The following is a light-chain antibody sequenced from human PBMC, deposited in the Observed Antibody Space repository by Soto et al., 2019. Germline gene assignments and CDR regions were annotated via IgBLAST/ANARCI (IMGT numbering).Light chain of an antibody. Sequence: VVLTQSPATLSVSPGERATLSCRASQTISSNLAWFQQKPGQPPRLLIYGASTRATGVPARFSGSGSGTEFTLTISSLQSEDFAVYYCQQYNNWWTFGQGTKVDIK. J-gene: IGKJ1*01. V-gene: IGKV3D-15*01. CDR1: QTISSN. CDR2: GAS. CDR3: QQYNNWWT.